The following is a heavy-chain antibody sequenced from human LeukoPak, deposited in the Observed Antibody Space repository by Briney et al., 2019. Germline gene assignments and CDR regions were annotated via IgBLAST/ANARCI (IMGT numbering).Heavy chain of an antibody. J-gene: IGHJ4*02. CDR3: ARGHLYDYSTTSYYFDY. D-gene: IGHD5-12*01. CDR2: IYPGDSDT. Sequence: GESLKISCKGSGYTFTNYWIGWVRQMPGKGLEFMGIIYPGDSDTRYSPSFQGQVTISADKSISTAYLQWSSLKASDTAMYYCARGHLYDYSTTSYYFDYWGQGTLVTVSS. CDR1: GYTFTNYW. V-gene: IGHV5-51*01.